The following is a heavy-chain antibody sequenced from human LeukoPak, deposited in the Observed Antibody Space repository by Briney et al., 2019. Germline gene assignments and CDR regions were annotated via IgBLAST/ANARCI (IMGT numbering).Heavy chain of an antibody. CDR1: GFSLSTSGMC. CDR2: IDWDDDK. Sequence: SGPTLVNPTQTLTLTCTFSGFSLSTSGMCVSWIRQPPGKALGWLARIDWDDDKYYSTSLKTRLTISKDTSKNQVVLTMTNMDPVDTATYYCARTLVPYYYDSSGYYSTSGYYMDVWGKGTTVTISS. CDR3: ARTLVPYYYDSSGYYSTSGYYMDV. J-gene: IGHJ6*03. D-gene: IGHD3-22*01. V-gene: IGHV2-70*11.